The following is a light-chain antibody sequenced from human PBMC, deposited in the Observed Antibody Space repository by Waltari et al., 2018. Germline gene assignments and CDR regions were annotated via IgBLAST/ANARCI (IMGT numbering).Light chain of an antibody. CDR3: QQRINWHPIT. CDR2: DAS. CDR1: QSVSSY. V-gene: IGKV3D-11*02. Sequence: EIVLPQSPATLSLSPGERATLSCRASQSVSSYLAWYQQKPGQAPRLLIYDASNRATGIPARFSGSGPGTDFTLTISSLEPEDFAVYYCQQRINWHPITFGQGTRLEIK. J-gene: IGKJ5*01.